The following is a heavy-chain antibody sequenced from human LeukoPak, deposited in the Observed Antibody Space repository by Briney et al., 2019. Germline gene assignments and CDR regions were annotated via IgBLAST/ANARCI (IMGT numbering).Heavy chain of an antibody. CDR2: IKSKTDGGTT. D-gene: IGHD3-16*01. Sequence: PGGSLRLSCAASGFTFSNAWMSWVRQAPGKGLEWVGRIKSKTDGGTTNYAAPVKGRFTISRDDSKNTLYLQMNSLRAEDTAVYYCARDGAFDYDYVWGSYVYWGQGTLVTVSS. CDR3: ARDGAFDYDYVWGSYVY. V-gene: IGHV3-15*01. CDR1: GFTFSNAW. J-gene: IGHJ4*02.